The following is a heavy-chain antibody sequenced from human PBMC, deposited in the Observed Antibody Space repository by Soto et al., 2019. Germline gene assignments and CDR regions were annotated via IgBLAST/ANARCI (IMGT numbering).Heavy chain of an antibody. V-gene: IGHV5-51*01. D-gene: IGHD6-13*01. CDR2: IYPGDSDT. CDR3: ATVSQGIAAAGRIDE. Sequence: GESLKISCKGSGYSFTSYWIGWVRQMPGKGLEWMGIIYPGDSDTRYSPSFQGQVTISADKSISTAYLQWSSLKASDTAMYYCATVSQGIAAAGRIDEWGQGTPVTVSS. J-gene: IGHJ4*02. CDR1: GYSFTSYW.